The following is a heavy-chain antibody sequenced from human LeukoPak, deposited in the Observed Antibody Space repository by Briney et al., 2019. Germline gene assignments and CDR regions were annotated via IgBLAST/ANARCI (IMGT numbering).Heavy chain of an antibody. J-gene: IGHJ6*02. V-gene: IGHV3-48*03. CDR1: GFTFRSFQ. CDR2: ISSSGGTI. CDR3: AREDFNYGMDV. Sequence: GGSLRLSCVASGFTFRSFQVNWVRQAPGKGLEWVSYISSSGGTIHYADSVKGRFTISRDNAKNSVSLQVDSLGAADTAVYYCAREDFNYGMDVWGQGTTVIVSS.